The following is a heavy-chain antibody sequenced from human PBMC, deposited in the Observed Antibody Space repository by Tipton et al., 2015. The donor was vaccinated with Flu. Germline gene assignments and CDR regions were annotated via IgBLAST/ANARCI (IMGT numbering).Heavy chain of an antibody. V-gene: IGHV4-59*01. J-gene: IGHJ4*02. Sequence: TLSLTCTVSGGSISSYYWSWIRQPPGKGLEWIGYIYYSGSTNYNPSLKSRVTISVDTSKNQFSLKLSSVTAADTAVYYCAMGDGDSVYWGQGTLVTVSS. D-gene: IGHD4-17*01. CDR3: AMGDGDSVY. CDR2: IYYSGST. CDR1: GGSISSYY.